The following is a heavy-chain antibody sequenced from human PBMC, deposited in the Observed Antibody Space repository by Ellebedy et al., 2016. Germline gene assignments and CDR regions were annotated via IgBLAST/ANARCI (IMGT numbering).Heavy chain of an antibody. D-gene: IGHD1-26*01. V-gene: IGHV3-15*07. CDR1: GFPYSSYS. Sequence: GGSLRLSCAASGFPYSSYSMNWVRQAPGKGLEWVGRIKSKTDGGTTDYAAPVKGRFTISRDDSKNTLYLQMNSLRAEDTAVYYCARAFGRMNPAGNYWGQGTLVTVSS. CDR3: ARAFGRMNPAGNY. J-gene: IGHJ4*02. CDR2: IKSKTDGGTT.